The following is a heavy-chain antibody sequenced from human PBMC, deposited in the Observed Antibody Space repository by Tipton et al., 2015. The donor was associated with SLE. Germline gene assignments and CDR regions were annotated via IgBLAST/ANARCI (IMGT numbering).Heavy chain of an antibody. J-gene: IGHJ4*02. CDR3: ARDLGGDFDY. V-gene: IGHV4-59*01. D-gene: IGHD4-17*01. Sequence: TLSLTCTVSGGSISSYYWSWIRQPPGEGLEWIGYIYYSGSTNYNPSLKSRVTISVDTSKNPFSLKVSSVTAADTAVYYCARDLGGDFDYWGQGTLVTVSS. CDR2: IYYSGST. CDR1: GGSISSYY.